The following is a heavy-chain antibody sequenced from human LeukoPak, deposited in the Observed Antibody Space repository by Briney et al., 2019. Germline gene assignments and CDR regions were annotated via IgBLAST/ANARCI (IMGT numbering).Heavy chain of an antibody. CDR3: AKVLAYSSGWFFDY. V-gene: IGHV3-30*02. Sequence: GGSLRLSCAASGLTFSSYGMHWVRQAPGKGLEWVAFIRYDGSNKYYADSVKGRFTISRDNSKNTLYLQMNSLRAEDTAVYYCAKVLAYSSGWFFDYWGQGTLVTVSS. CDR1: GLTFSSYG. D-gene: IGHD6-19*01. J-gene: IGHJ4*02. CDR2: IRYDGSNK.